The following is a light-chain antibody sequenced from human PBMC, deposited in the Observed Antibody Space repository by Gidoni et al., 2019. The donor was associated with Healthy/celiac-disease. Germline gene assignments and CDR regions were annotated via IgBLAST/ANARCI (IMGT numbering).Light chain of an antibody. CDR1: QGISSA. V-gene: IGKV1-13*02. CDR3: QQYNSYPT. J-gene: IGKJ4*01. CDR2: DAS. Sequence: AIQLTQSPSSLSASVGDRVTITCRASQGISSALAWYQQKPGKAPKLLIYDASSLASGVPSRFSGSGSGTDFTLTISSLQPEDFATYYCQQYNSYPTFGGGTKVEIK.